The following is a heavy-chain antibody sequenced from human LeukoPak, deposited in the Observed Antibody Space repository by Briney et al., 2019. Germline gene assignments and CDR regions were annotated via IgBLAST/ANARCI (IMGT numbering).Heavy chain of an antibody. CDR3: VRDFPTVSLRHFEF. CDR2: IIPIFGTA. CDR1: GGTFSSYA. Sequence: GASVKVSCKASGGTFSSYAISWVRQAPGQGLEWMGGIIPIFGTANYAQKFQGRVTITADESTSTAYMELRSLTSDDTAMYYCVRDFPTVSLRHFEFWGQGTLVTVSS. V-gene: IGHV1-69*13. J-gene: IGHJ1*01.